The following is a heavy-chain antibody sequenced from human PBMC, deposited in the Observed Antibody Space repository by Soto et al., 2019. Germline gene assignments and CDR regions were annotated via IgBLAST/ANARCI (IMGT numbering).Heavy chain of an antibody. CDR2: IYPGDSDT. CDR1: GYSFTSYW. Sequence: PGESLKISCKGSGYSFTSYWIGWVRQMPGKGLEWMGIIYPGDSDTRYSPSFQGQVTISADKSISTAYLQWGSLKASDTALYYCARGSSIAGLYYGMDVWGQGTTVTVSS. D-gene: IGHD6-6*01. CDR3: ARGSSIAGLYYGMDV. V-gene: IGHV5-51*01. J-gene: IGHJ6*02.